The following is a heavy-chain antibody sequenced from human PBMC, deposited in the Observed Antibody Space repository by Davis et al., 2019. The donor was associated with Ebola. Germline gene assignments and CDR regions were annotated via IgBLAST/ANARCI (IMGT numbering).Heavy chain of an antibody. J-gene: IGHJ6*02. D-gene: IGHD3-3*01. CDR1: GYTFTGYY. Sequence: AASVKVSCKASGYTFTGYYIHWVRQAPGQGLEWMGWVNPNSGGTKCAQKFQGRVTMTRDTSISTVYMELSRLRSDDTAVYYCARDQDYDFWSGYYYGMDVWGQGTTVTVSS. CDR2: VNPNSGGT. CDR3: ARDQDYDFWSGYYYGMDV. V-gene: IGHV1-2*02.